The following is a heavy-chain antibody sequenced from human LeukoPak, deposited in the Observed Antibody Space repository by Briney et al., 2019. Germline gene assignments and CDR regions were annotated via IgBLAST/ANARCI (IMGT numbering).Heavy chain of an antibody. J-gene: IGHJ5*02. V-gene: IGHV4-39*07. D-gene: IGHD6-19*01. Sequence: NPSETLSLTCTVSGGSISSSSYYWSWIRQPPGKGLEWIGEINHSGSTNYNPSLKSRVTISVDKSKNQFSLKLSSVTAADTAVYYCASGAVAGGGWFDPWGQGTLVTVSS. CDR3: ASGAVAGGGWFDP. CDR2: INHSGST. CDR1: GGSISSSSYY.